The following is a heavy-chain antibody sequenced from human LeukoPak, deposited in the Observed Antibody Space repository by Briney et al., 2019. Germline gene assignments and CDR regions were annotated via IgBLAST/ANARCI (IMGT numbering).Heavy chain of an antibody. J-gene: IGHJ5*02. CDR1: GYTFTSYD. CDR3: ARDTVLNWFDP. V-gene: IGHV1-8*01. Sequence: GASVKVSCKASGYTFTSYDINWVRQATGQGLEWMGWMNPNSGNTGYAQKLQGRVTMTTDTSTSTAYMELRSLRSDDTAVYYCARDTVLNWFDPWGQGTLVTVSS. CDR2: MNPNSGNT. D-gene: IGHD4-11*01.